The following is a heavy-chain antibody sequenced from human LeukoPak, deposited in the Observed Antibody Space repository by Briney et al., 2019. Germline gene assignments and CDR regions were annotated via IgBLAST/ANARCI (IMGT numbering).Heavy chain of an antibody. CDR1: GFTFSSYA. J-gene: IGHJ4*02. CDR2: ISGSGGST. Sequence: GGSLRLSCAASGFTFSSYAMSWVRQAPGKGLEWVSAISGSGGSTYYADSVKGRFTISRDNSKNTLYLQMNSLRAEDTAVYYCARGTSSSWAKFDYWGQGTLVTVSS. D-gene: IGHD6-13*01. CDR3: ARGTSSSWAKFDY. V-gene: IGHV3-23*01.